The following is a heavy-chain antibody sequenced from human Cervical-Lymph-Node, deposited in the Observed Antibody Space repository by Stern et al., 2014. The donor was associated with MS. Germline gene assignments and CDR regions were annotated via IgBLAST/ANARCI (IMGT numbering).Heavy chain of an antibody. Sequence: EVQLVQSGAELKKSGESLKISCKTSGYNFINYWISWVRQVPGQGLEWIGIIYPGDSDIRYSPSFQGHVTMSVDRSITTAYLQWNSLKASDSGVYYCARWSVACDYWGQGALITVSS. D-gene: IGHD2-21*01. CDR3: ARWSVACDY. V-gene: IGHV5-51*03. CDR1: GYNFINYW. J-gene: IGHJ4*02. CDR2: IYPGDSDI.